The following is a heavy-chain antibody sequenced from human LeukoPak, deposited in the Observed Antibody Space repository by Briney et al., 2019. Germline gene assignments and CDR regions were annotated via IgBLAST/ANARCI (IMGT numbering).Heavy chain of an antibody. CDR1: GFTFEDYA. J-gene: IGHJ4*02. V-gene: IGHV3-43*02. CDR3: AKNEGYWDSSGPDY. CDR2: ISGDGGST. Sequence: PGGPLRLSCAASGFTFEDYAMHGVRQAPGRGLEWVSLISGDGGSTYYADSVKGRFTSSRDNSKNSLYLQMNSLRTEDTALYYCAKNEGYWDSSGPDYWGQGTLVTVSS. D-gene: IGHD3-22*01.